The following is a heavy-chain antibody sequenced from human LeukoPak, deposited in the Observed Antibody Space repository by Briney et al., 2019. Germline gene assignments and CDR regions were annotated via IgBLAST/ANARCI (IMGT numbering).Heavy chain of an antibody. Sequence: SETLSLTCAVYGGSFSGYYWSWIRQPPGKGLEWIGEINHSGSTNYNPSLKSRVTISVDTSKNQFSLKLSSVTAADTAVYYCTRHTMITMIVVVITKAAFDIWGQGTMVTVSS. CDR1: GGSFSGYY. V-gene: IGHV4-34*01. D-gene: IGHD3-22*01. J-gene: IGHJ3*02. CDR3: TRHTMITMIVVVITKAAFDI. CDR2: INHSGST.